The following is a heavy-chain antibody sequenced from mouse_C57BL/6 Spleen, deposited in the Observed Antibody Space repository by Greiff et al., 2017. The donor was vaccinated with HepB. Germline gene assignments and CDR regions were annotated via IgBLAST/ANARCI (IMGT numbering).Heavy chain of an antibody. CDR3: ARKGYGNYYAMDY. Sequence: VQLKQPGTELVKPGASVKLSCKASGYTFTSYWMHWVKQRPGQGLEWIGNINPSNGGTNYNEKFKSKATLTVDKSSSTAYMQLSSLTSEDSAVYYCARKGYGNYYAMDYWGQGTSVTVSS. CDR2: INPSNGGT. J-gene: IGHJ4*01. V-gene: IGHV1-53*01. CDR1: GYTFTSYW. D-gene: IGHD2-1*01.